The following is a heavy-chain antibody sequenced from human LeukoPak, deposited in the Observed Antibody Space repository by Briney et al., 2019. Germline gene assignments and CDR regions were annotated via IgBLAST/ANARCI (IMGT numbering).Heavy chain of an antibody. CDR3: ARGHLYVAGSEIDY. CDR1: GFSVSNKY. J-gene: IGHJ4*02. D-gene: IGHD6-19*01. CDR2: IYSGGST. Sequence: GGSLRLSCAASGFSVSNKYMSWVRQAPGKGLEQVSVIYSGGSTYYADSVKGRFTMSRDNSKNTLYLQMNRLRGEDTAVYYCARGHLYVAGSEIDYWGQGTLVTVSS. V-gene: IGHV3-66*01.